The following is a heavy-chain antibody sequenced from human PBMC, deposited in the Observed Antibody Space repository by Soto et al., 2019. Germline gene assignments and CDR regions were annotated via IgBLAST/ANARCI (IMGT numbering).Heavy chain of an antibody. CDR1: WLTVSSNY. D-gene: IGHD3-10*01. CDR3: ARDRPGDEGDAFDI. Sequence: EVQLVETGGGLIQPGGSLRLSCVASWLTVSSNYMNWVRQAPGKGLEWVSVLYSGGSTHYAGSVKGRFIISRDNSKNTLYLQMNSLRAEDTAVYYCARDRPGDEGDAFDIWGHGTMVTVSS. V-gene: IGHV3-53*02. CDR2: LYSGGST. J-gene: IGHJ3*02.